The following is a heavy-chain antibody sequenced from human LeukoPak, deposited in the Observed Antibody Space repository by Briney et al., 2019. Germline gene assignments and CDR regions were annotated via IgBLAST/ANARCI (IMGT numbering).Heavy chain of an antibody. J-gene: IGHJ4*02. V-gene: IGHV4-34*01. CDR2: INHSGSN. CDR3: ARHGPRGTMVRGVISR. CDR1: GRSFSGYY. D-gene: IGHD3-10*01. Sequence: SETLSLTCAVYGRSFSGYYWSWIRQPPGKGLEWIGEINHSGSNNYNPSLKSRVTIPVDTSKNQFSLKLSCVTAADTAVYYCARHGPRGTMVRGVISRWGQGTLVTVSS.